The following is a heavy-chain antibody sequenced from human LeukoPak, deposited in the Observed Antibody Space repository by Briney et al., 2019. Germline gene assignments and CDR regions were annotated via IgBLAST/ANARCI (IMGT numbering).Heavy chain of an antibody. CDR3: ARDLGQWLVLLYYFDY. Sequence: ASVKVSCKASGYTFTGYYMHWVRQAPGQGLEWMGWINPNSGGTNYAQKFQGRVTMTRDTSISTAYMELSRLRSDDTAEYYCARDLGQWLVLLYYFDYWGQGTLVTVSS. V-gene: IGHV1-2*02. CDR2: INPNSGGT. J-gene: IGHJ4*02. CDR1: GYTFTGYY. D-gene: IGHD6-19*01.